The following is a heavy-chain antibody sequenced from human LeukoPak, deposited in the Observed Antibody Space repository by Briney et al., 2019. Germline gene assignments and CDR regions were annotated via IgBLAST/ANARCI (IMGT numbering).Heavy chain of an antibody. V-gene: IGHV4-59*08. CDR2: IYYSRST. CDR1: GGSISSYY. J-gene: IGHJ3*02. Sequence: SETLSLTCTVSGGSISSYYWSWIRQPPGKGLEWIGYIYYSRSTNYNPSLKSRVTISVDTSKNQFSLKLSSVTAADTAVYYCARGRDDAFDIWGQGTMVTVSS. CDR3: ARGRDDAFDI.